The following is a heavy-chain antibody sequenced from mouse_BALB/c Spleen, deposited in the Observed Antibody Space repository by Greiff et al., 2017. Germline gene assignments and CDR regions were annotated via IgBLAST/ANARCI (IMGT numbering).Heavy chain of an antibody. V-gene: IGHV5-6-5*01. D-gene: IGHD2-12*01. J-gene: IGHJ4*01. CDR1: GFTFSSYA. CDR2: ISSGGST. CDR3: ARAPTTDYYYAMDY. Sequence: EVQGVESGGGLVKPGGSLKLSCAASGFTFSSYAMSWVRQTPEKRLEWVASISSGGSTYYPDSVKGRFTISRDNARNILYLQMSSLRSEDTAMYYCARAPTTDYYYAMDYWGQGTSVTVSS.